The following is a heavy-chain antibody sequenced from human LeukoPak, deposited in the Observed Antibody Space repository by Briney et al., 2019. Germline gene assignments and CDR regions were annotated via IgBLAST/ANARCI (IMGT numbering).Heavy chain of an antibody. CDR3: ARALGSVSWNYYGMDV. Sequence: SETLSLTCTVSGGSISSGGYYWSWLRQHPGKGLEWIGYIYYSGSTYYNPSLKSRVTISVDTSKNQFSLKLSSATAADTAVYYCARALGSVSWNYYGMDVWGQGTTVTVSS. CDR1: GGSISSGGYY. V-gene: IGHV4-31*03. D-gene: IGHD6-13*01. J-gene: IGHJ6*02. CDR2: IYYSGST.